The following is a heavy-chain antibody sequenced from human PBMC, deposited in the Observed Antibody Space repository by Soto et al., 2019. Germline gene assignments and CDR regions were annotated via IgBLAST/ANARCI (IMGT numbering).Heavy chain of an antibody. J-gene: IGHJ4*02. CDR3: AKGFDWLSPGFDY. V-gene: IGHV3-23*01. Sequence: GGSLRLSCAASGFTFSGYAMSWVRQSPGKGLEWVSAISGSGGSTYYADSVKGRFTISRDNSKNTLYLQMNSLRAEDTAVYYCAKGFDWLSPGFDYWGQGTLVTVSS. CDR2: ISGSGGST. D-gene: IGHD3-9*01. CDR1: GFTFSGYA.